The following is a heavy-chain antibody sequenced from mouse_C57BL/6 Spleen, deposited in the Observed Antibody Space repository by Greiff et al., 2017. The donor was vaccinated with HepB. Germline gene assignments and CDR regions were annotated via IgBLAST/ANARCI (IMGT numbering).Heavy chain of an antibody. CDR2: INPSSGYT. Sequence: VQVVESGAELAKPGASVKLSCKASGYTFTSYWMHWVKQRPGQGLEWIGYINPSSGYTKYNQKFKDKATLTADKSSSTAYMQLSSLTYEDSAVYYCARSDYDEGYYFDYWGQGTTLTVSS. CDR1: GYTFTSYW. D-gene: IGHD2-4*01. CDR3: ARSDYDEGYYFDY. V-gene: IGHV1-7*01. J-gene: IGHJ2*01.